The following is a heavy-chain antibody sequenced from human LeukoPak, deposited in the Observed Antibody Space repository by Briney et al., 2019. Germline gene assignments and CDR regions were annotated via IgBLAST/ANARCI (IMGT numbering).Heavy chain of an antibody. CDR1: GGSISSGGYS. CDR3: ARGFGIAAAAAYNWFTP. V-gene: IGHV4-30-2*01. CDR2: IYHSGST. D-gene: IGHD6-13*01. J-gene: IGHJ5*02. Sequence: NPSETLSLTCAVSGGSISSGGYSWSWIRQPPGKGLEWIGYIYHSGSTYYNPSLKSRVTISVDRSKNQFSLKLSSVTAADTAVYYCARGFGIAAAAAYNWFTPGAREPWSPSPQ.